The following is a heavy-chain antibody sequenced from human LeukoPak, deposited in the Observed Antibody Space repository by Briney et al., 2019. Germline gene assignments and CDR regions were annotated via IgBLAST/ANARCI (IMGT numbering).Heavy chain of an antibody. V-gene: IGHV3-21*01. CDR2: ISSSSSYI. CDR3: ARDGYSHGRNDAFDI. CDR1: SFPYRSYR. Sequence: GGPQRLSCAASSFPYRSYRVIWVRQAPGKGLEGVCSISSSSSYIYYAASVKGRFTISRDNAKNSLYLQMNSLRAEDTAVYYCARDGYSHGRNDAFDIWGQGTMVTVSS. J-gene: IGHJ3*02. D-gene: IGHD5-12*01.